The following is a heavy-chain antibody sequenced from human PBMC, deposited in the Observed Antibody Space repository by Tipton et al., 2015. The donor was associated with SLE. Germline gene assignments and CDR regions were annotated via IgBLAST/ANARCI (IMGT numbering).Heavy chain of an antibody. CDR3: AKALGSRWAFDI. CDR2: ISGSGGST. J-gene: IGHJ3*02. V-gene: IGHV3-23*01. CDR1: GFTISSYW. D-gene: IGHD3-10*01. Sequence: SLRLSCAASGFTISSYWMSWVRQAPGKGLEWVSTISGSGGSTYYADSVKGRFTISRDTSKNTLYLQMNSLRAEDTAVYYCAKALGSRWAFDIWGQGTMVTVSS.